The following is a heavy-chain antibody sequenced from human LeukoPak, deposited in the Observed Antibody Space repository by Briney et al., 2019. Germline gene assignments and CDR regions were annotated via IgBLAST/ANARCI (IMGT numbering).Heavy chain of an antibody. CDR2: IYPGDSDT. CDR1: GYSFTTYW. D-gene: IGHD2-21*02. CDR3: ARRDDLADAFDI. J-gene: IGHJ3*02. V-gene: IGHV5-51*01. Sequence: GESLKISCKGSGYSFTTYWIGWVRQMPGKGLEWMGIIYPGDSDTRYSPSFQGQVTISADKSINTAYLQWNSLKAWDTAMYYCARRDDLADAFDIWGQGTMVIVSS.